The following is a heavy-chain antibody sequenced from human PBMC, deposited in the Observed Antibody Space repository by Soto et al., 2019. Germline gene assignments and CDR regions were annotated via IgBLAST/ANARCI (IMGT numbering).Heavy chain of an antibody. CDR2: INHSRST. D-gene: IGHD2-15*01. Sequence: QVQLQQWGAGLLKPSETLSLTCAVYGGSSSDYYWSWIRQPPGKGLEWIGEINHSRSTIYNPSLKSRVTMSVDTSKIQCTLTRISVTAADTAVYYCASCGCSGGSCYRPIFSDWGQGTMVTVSS. J-gene: IGHJ4*02. CDR3: ASCGCSGGSCYRPIFSD. CDR1: GGSSSDYY. V-gene: IGHV4-34*02.